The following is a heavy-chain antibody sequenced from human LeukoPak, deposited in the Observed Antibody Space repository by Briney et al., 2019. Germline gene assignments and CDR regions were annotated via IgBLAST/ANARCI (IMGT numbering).Heavy chain of an antibody. CDR3: ARGVGYSYGYRTYYYYDMDV. Sequence: PSETLSLTCAVYGGSFSGYYWSWVRQPPGKGLEWIGEINHSGSTKYNPSLKSRVTISVDTSNNQFSLKLSSVTPADTAVYYCARGVGYSYGYRTYYYYDMDVWGKGTTVTVSS. CDR1: GGSFSGYY. J-gene: IGHJ6*03. V-gene: IGHV4-34*01. D-gene: IGHD5-18*01. CDR2: INHSGST.